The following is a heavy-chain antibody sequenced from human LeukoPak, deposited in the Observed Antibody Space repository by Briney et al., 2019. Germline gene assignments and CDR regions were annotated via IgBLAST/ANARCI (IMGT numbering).Heavy chain of an antibody. V-gene: IGHV4-38-2*02. Sequence: SETLSLTCTVSGYPIRSGYDWGWIRQPPGKGLEWIASIYYRRTTYYNPSLESRVTISVDTSKNHFSLKLSSVTAADTAVYYCARRDYLDHFYYIDVWDKGNTVTVSS. J-gene: IGHJ6*03. CDR3: ARRDYLDHFYYIDV. CDR1: GYPIRSGYD. D-gene: IGHD3-10*01. CDR2: IYYRRTT.